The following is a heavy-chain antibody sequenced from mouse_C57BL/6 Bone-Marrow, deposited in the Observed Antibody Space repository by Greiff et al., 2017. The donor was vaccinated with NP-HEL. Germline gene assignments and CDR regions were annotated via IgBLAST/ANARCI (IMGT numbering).Heavy chain of an antibody. Sequence: QVQLQQSGAELVKPGASVKLSCKASGYTFTSYWMQWVKQRPGQGLEWIGEIDPSDSYTNYNQKFKGKATLTVDTSSSTAYMQLSSLTSEDSAVYYCARESFYYYGSSFDYWGQGTTLTVSS. CDR2: IDPSDSYT. CDR3: ARESFYYYGSSFDY. D-gene: IGHD1-1*01. J-gene: IGHJ2*01. CDR1: GYTFTSYW. V-gene: IGHV1-50*01.